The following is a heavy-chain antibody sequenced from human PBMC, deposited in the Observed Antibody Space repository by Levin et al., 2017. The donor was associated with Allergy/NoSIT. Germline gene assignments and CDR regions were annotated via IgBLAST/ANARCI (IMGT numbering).Heavy chain of an antibody. D-gene: IGHD2-15*01. CDR3: ARGVVDVGYYFDY. CDR2: IYSGGST. Sequence: LSLTCAASGFPVSSTYMSWVRQAPGKGLEWVSVIYSGGSTYYADSVKGRFTISRDNPKNTLYLQMNSLRAEDTAVYYCARGVVDVGYYFDYWGQGTLVTVSS. J-gene: IGHJ4*02. CDR1: GFPVSSTY. V-gene: IGHV3-53*01.